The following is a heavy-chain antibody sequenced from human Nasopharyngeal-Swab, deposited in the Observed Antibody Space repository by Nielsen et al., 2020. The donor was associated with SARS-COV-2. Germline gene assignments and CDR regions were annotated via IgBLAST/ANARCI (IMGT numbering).Heavy chain of an antibody. J-gene: IGHJ2*01. CDR1: GFSFSISV. Sequence: GESLKISCVASGFSFSISVMAWVRQAPGKGPEWIAVSSGSDGSTYYADSVKGRFTISSDNSKDTLYLEMDSLRADDTAVYYCARGGGALGGVNLPYWYFDVWGRGTLAAVSS. CDR3: ARGGGALGGVNLPYWYFDV. V-gene: IGHV3-23*01. D-gene: IGHD3-3*01. CDR2: SSGSDGST.